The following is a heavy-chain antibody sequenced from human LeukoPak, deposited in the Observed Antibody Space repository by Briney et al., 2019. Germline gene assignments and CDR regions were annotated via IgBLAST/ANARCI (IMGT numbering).Heavy chain of an antibody. CDR1: GYTFTGYY. V-gene: IGHV1-2*02. D-gene: IGHD5-24*01. CDR3: ARDISVRDAAWWFNP. Sequence: ASVKVSCKASGYTFTGYYIHWVRQAPGQGLEWMGWINPNSGGTNDAQKFQGRVTMTTDTSISTAYMELSRLRSDDTAVYYCARDISVRDAAWWFNPWGQGTLVTVSS. J-gene: IGHJ5*02. CDR2: INPNSGGT.